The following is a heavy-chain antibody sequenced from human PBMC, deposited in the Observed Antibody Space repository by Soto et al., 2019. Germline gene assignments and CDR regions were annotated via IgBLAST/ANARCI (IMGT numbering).Heavy chain of an antibody. CDR3: ARGRYGDY. J-gene: IGHJ4*02. CDR1: GYAFTTYG. CDR2: ISAHNGNT. V-gene: IGHV1-18*01. D-gene: IGHD1-1*01. Sequence: QVHLVQSGAEVKKPVASVKVSCKGSGYAFTTYGITWVRQAPGQGLEWMGWISAHNGNTNYAQKLQGRVTVTRDTSTSTAYMELRSLRSDDTAVYSCARGRYGDYWGQGALVTVSS.